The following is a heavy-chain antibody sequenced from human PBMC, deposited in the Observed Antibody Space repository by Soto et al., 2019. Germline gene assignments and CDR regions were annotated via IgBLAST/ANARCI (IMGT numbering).Heavy chain of an antibody. CDR3: ARDAMTTVTTRASYGMDV. CDR1: GFTFSDYY. Sequence: QVQLVESGGGLVKPGGSLRLSCAASGFTFSDYYMSWIRQAPGKGLEWVSYISSSGSTIYYADSVKGRFTISRDNAKNSXXLQMNSLRAEDTAVYYCARDAMTTVTTRASYGMDVWGQGTTVTVSS. V-gene: IGHV3-11*01. CDR2: ISSSGSTI. J-gene: IGHJ6*02. D-gene: IGHD4-17*01.